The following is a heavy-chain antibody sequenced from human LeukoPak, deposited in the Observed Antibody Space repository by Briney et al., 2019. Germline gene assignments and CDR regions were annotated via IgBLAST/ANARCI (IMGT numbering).Heavy chain of an antibody. CDR1: GGSFSGYY. CDR2: INHSGST. V-gene: IGHV4-34*01. Sequence: KPSETLSLTCAVYGGSFSGYYWSWIRQPPGKGLEWIGEINHSGSTNYNPSLKSRVTISVDTSKNQFSLMLSSVTAADTAVYYCASRNGNYPYYFDYWGQGTLVTVSS. CDR3: ASRNGNYPYYFDY. D-gene: IGHD1-7*01. J-gene: IGHJ4*02.